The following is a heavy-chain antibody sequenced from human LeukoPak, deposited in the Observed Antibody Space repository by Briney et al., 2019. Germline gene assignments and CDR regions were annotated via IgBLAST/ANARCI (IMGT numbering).Heavy chain of an antibody. D-gene: IGHD5-18*01. CDR3: AKGGYSYGFADF. CDR1: GFTFNTYG. CDR2: ILSDGSHN. J-gene: IGHJ4*02. Sequence: PGGSLRLSCASSGFTFNTYGMHWVRQTPGKGLEWVAVILSDGSHNYYADSVKGRFTISRDNSKNTLYLQMNSLRAEDTAVYYCAKGGYSYGFADFWGQGTLVTVSS. V-gene: IGHV3-30*18.